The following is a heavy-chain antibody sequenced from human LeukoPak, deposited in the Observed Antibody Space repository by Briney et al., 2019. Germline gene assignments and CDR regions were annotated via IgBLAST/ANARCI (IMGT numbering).Heavy chain of an antibody. CDR2: IYHNGDT. D-gene: IGHD6-19*01. J-gene: IGHJ4*02. CDR1: DYSISSGYY. CDR3: ARELTGAGTGRGY. Sequence: SETLSLTCTVSDYSISSGYYWGWIRQPPGKGLEWIGSIYHNGDTYYNPSLKSRVTISVDTSKNQFSLKLSSVTAADTAVYYCARELTGAGTGRGYLGQGTLVNASS. V-gene: IGHV4-38-2*02.